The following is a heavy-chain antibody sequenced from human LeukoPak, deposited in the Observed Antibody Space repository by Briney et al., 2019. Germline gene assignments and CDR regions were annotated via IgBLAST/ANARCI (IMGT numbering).Heavy chain of an antibody. D-gene: IGHD5-12*01. CDR3: AFGHEGGYEGLAFDT. J-gene: IGHJ4*02. CDR2: INTDGSST. CDR1: GFTFSSYW. Sequence: PGGSLRLSCATSGFTFSSYWMHWVRQAPGKGLVWVSGINTDGSSTFYADSVKGRFTISRDNSKNILYLQMNSLRAEDTAMYYCAFGHEGGYEGLAFDTWGQGTLVSVSS. V-gene: IGHV3-74*01.